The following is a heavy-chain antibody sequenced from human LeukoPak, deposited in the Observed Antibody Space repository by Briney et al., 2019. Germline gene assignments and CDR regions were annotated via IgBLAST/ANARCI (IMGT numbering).Heavy chain of an antibody. CDR1: GFTFSSYE. J-gene: IGHJ6*02. CDR2: ISPSGTPT. Sequence: GGSLRLSCAVSGFTFSSYEMNWVRQAPGKGLEWLAYISPSGTPTYYADSVTGRFTISRDNAKNSLILQMNSLRAEDTAIYYCTRDSGSQYGMDVWGQGTTVTVSS. CDR3: TRDSGSQYGMDV. V-gene: IGHV3-48*03. D-gene: IGHD3-10*01.